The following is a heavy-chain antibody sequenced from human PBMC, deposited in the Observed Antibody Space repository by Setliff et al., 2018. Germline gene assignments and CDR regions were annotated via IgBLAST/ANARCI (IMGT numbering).Heavy chain of an antibody. CDR3: AKGIAVAGADY. Sequence: PGGSLRLSCAASGFTFSRYWMSWVRQAPGKGLEWVANIKQDGSEKYYVDSVKGRFTTSRDNAKNSLYLQMNSLRAEDTAVYYCAKGIAVAGADYWGQGTLVTAPQ. CDR2: IKQDGSEK. D-gene: IGHD6-19*01. CDR1: GFTFSRYW. V-gene: IGHV3-7*03. J-gene: IGHJ4*02.